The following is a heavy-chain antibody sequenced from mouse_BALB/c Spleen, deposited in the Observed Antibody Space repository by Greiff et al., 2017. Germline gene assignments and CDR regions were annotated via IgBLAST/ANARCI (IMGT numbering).Heavy chain of an antibody. CDR3: TREAYYGNYEFAY. Sequence: LQESGADLVKPGASVKLSCKASGYTFTSYYMYWVKQRPGQGLEWIGEINPSNGGTNFNEKFKSKATLTVDKSSSTAYMQLSSLTSEDSAVYYCTREAYYGNYEFAYWGQGTLVTVSA. CDR1: GYTFTSYY. CDR2: INPSNGGT. J-gene: IGHJ3*01. V-gene: IGHV1S81*02. D-gene: IGHD2-10*01.